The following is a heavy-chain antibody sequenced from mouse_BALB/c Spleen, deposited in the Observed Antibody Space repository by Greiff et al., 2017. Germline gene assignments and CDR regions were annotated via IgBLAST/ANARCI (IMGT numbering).Heavy chain of an antibody. CDR2: IYPGDGDT. V-gene: IGHV1-87*01. CDR3: ARGTTVVARYWYFDV. CDR1: GYTFTSYW. D-gene: IGHD1-1*01. J-gene: IGHJ1*01. Sequence: QVQLQQSGAELARPGASVKLSCKASGYTFTSYWMQWVKQRPGQGLEWIGAIYPGDGDTRYTQKFKGKATLTADKSSSTAYMQLSSLASEDSAVYYCARGTTVVARYWYFDVWGAGTTVTVSS.